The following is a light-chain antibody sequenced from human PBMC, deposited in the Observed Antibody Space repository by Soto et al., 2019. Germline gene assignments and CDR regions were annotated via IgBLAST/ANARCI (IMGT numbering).Light chain of an antibody. J-gene: IGLJ1*01. CDR3: SSYTTSNTRQLV. V-gene: IGLV2-14*03. CDR2: DVS. CDR1: SSDVGGYNY. Sequence: QSVLTQPASVSGSPGQSITISCTGTSSDVGGYNYVSWYQHHPGKAPKLMIYDVSNRPSGVSNRFSGSKSGNTASLTISGLQPEDEADYYCSSYTTSNTRQLVFVTGTKVTVL.